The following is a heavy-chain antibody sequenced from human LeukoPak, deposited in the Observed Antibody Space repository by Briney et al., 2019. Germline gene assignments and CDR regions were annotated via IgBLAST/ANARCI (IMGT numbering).Heavy chain of an antibody. CDR3: AKDDY. V-gene: IGHV4-38-2*02. Sequence: KTSETLSLTCTVSGYSISSGYYWGWIRQPPGKGLEWIGSIYHSGSTYYNPSLKSRVTISVDTSKNQFSLKLSSVTAADTAVYYCAKDDYWGQGTLVTVSS. CDR2: IYHSGST. CDR1: GYSISSGYY. J-gene: IGHJ4*02.